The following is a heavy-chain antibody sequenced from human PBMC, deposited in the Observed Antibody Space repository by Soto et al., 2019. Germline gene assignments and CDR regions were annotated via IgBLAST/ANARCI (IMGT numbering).Heavy chain of an antibody. D-gene: IGHD1-1*01. Sequence: QVQLVESGGGVVQPGRYLRLSCVASGFTFSSYAMHWVRQAPGKGLEWVAVIAYDGRNKYYADSVKGRFTISRDNSKNTLYLQMNSLRIEDTAVYYCARELERVFDYWGQGTLVTVSS. J-gene: IGHJ4*02. CDR2: IAYDGRNK. CDR3: ARELERVFDY. CDR1: GFTFSSYA. V-gene: IGHV3-30*04.